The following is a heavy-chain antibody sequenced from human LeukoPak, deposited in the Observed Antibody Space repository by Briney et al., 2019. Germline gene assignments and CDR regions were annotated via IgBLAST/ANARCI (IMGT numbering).Heavy chain of an antibody. CDR2: ISYDGSNK. J-gene: IGHJ4*02. CDR3: ARSSRPAGAFDY. CDR1: GFTFSSYA. V-gene: IGHV3-30-3*01. Sequence: PGGSLRLSCAASGFTFSSYAMHWLRQAPGKGLEWVAVISYDGSNKYYADSVKGRFTISRDNSKNTLYLQMNSLRAEDTAVYYCARSSRPAGAFDYWGQGTLVTVSS. D-gene: IGHD3-10*01.